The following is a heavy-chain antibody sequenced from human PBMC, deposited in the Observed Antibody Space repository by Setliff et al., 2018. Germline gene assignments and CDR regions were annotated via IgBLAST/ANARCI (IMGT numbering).Heavy chain of an antibody. J-gene: IGHJ5*02. V-gene: IGHV1-18*01. CDR3: ARDRPTVVIAAAKASFDH. CDR1: GYTFTSYG. D-gene: IGHD2-2*01. Sequence: ASVKVSCKASGYTFTSYGISWVRQAPGQGLEWMGWISGYNGDTNYAPESQGRVTMTTDTSTSTGYMELRRLRSDDTAVYYCARDRPTVVIAAAKASFDHWGQGTLVTVSS. CDR2: ISGYNGDT.